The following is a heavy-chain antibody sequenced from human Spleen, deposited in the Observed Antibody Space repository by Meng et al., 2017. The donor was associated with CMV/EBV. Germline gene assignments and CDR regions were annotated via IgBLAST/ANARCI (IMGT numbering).Heavy chain of an antibody. CDR1: GFTFSSHW. D-gene: IGHD2-8*01. CDR2: IYHSGTT. CDR3: ATDPRVYTNTWGTDY. J-gene: IGHJ4*02. V-gene: IGHV4/OR15-8*01. Sequence: ESLKISCAASGFTFSSHWMTWVRQAPGKGLEWIGEIYHSGTTNYNPSLKSRVTISVDKSKNQFSLRLISVTAADTAVYYCATDPRVYTNTWGTDYWGQGTLVTVSS.